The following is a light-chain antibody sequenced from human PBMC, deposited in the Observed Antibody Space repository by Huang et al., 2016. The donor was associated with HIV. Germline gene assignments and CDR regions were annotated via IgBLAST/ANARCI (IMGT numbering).Light chain of an antibody. CDR2: LGS. Sequence: DIVMTQSPLSLPVTPGEPASISCRSSQSLLHSNGYNYLDWYLQKPGQSPQLLIYLGSNRASGVPDRFSGRGSGTDFTLKISRVEAEDVGVYYCMQALQLSLTFGGGTKVEIK. J-gene: IGKJ4*01. CDR3: MQALQLSLT. CDR1: QSLLHSNGYNY. V-gene: IGKV2-28*01.